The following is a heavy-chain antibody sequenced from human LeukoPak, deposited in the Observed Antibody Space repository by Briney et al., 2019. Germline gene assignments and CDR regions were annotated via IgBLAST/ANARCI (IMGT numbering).Heavy chain of an antibody. D-gene: IGHD3-10*01. CDR1: GGSISSYY. J-gene: IGHJ4*02. V-gene: IGHV4-59*01. Sequence: PSETLSLTCTVSGGSISSYYWSWIRQPPGKGLEWIGYIYYSGSTNYNPSLKSRVTISVDTSKNQFSLKLSSVTAAGTAVYYCARGGFGELFPIDYWGQGTLVTVSS. CDR2: IYYSGST. CDR3: ARGGFGELFPIDY.